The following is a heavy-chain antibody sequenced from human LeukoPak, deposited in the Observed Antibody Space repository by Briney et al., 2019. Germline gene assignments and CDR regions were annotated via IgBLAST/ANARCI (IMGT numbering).Heavy chain of an antibody. CDR2: IYYSGST. J-gene: IGHJ6*02. Sequence: ASETLSLTCTVSGGSISSYYWSWIRQPPGKGLEWIGYIYYSGSTNYNPSLKSRVTISVDTSKNQFSLKLSSVTAADTAVYYCARHGPKDGLWFGEFGVWYYYGMDVWGQGTTVTVSS. CDR3: ARHGPKDGLWFGEFGVWYYYGMDV. D-gene: IGHD3-10*01. V-gene: IGHV4-59*08. CDR1: GGSISSYY.